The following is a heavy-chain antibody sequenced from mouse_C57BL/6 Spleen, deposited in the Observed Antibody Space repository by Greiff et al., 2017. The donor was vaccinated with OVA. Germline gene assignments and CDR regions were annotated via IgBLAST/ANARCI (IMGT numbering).Heavy chain of an antibody. D-gene: IGHD1-1*01. V-gene: IGHV1-81*01. J-gene: IGHJ2*01. CDR3: ARSPYYYGSR. CDR2: IYPRSGDT. Sequence: VQLQPSGAELARPGASVKLSCKASGYTFTSYGISWVKQRTGQGLEWIGEIYPRSGDTYYNEKFKGKATLTADKSSSTAYMELRSLTSEDSAVYFCARSPYYYGSRGGQGTTLTVSS. CDR1: GYTFTSYG.